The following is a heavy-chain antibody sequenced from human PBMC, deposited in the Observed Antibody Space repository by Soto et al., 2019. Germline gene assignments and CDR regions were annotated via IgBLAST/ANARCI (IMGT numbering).Heavy chain of an antibody. Sequence: ASVKVSCKASGYTFTSYGISWVRQAPGQGLEWMGWISAYNGNTNYAQKLQGRVTMTTDTSTSTAYMELRSLRSDDTAVYYCARDRYVLLWFGESPQGYYFDYWGQGTLVTVSS. D-gene: IGHD3-10*01. CDR3: ARDRYVLLWFGESPQGYYFDY. CDR1: GYTFTSYG. CDR2: ISAYNGNT. J-gene: IGHJ4*02. V-gene: IGHV1-18*01.